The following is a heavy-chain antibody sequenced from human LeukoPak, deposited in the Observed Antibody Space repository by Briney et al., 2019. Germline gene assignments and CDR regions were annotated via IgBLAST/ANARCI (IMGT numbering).Heavy chain of an antibody. V-gene: IGHV4-38-2*02. Sequence: SETLSLTCTVSGYSISSGYYWGWIRQPPGKGREWIGSIYHSGSTYYNPSLKSRFTISVETSRNQFSLKLSSVTAADTAVYYCARDWSLVRATIIWFDPWGQGTLVTVSS. CDR2: IYHSGST. J-gene: IGHJ5*02. CDR3: ARDWSLVRATIIWFDP. D-gene: IGHD1-26*01. CDR1: GYSISSGYY.